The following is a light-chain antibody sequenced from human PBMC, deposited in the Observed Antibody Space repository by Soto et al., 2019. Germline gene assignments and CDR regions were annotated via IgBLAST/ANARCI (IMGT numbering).Light chain of an antibody. Sequence: QSALPQPASVSGSPGQSITISCIGTSSDIGNYNSVSWYQHHPGKAPKLIIFDVSNRPSGVSNRFSGSKSGNTASLTISGLQAEDETDYYCSSYTSSSTFVFGTGTKVTVL. CDR2: DVS. CDR1: SSDIGNYNS. J-gene: IGLJ1*01. V-gene: IGLV2-14*03. CDR3: SSYTSSSTFV.